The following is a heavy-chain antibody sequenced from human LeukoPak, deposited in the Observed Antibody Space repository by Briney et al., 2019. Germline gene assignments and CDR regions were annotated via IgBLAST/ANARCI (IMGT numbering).Heavy chain of an antibody. CDR2: INHSGST. Sequence: PSETLSLTCAVYGGSFSGYYWSWIRQPPGKGLEWIGEINHSGSTNYNPSLKSRVTISVDTSKNQFSLKLSSVTAADTAVYYCARGRQSTDYYDSNGYYYRGLNYWGQGTLVTVSS. CDR3: ARGRQSTDYYDSNGYYYRGLNY. CDR1: GGSFSGYY. J-gene: IGHJ4*02. D-gene: IGHD3-22*01. V-gene: IGHV4-34*01.